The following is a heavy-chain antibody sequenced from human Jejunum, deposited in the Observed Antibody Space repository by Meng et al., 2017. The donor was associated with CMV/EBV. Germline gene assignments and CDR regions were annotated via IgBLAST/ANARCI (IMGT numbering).Heavy chain of an antibody. CDR2: TGTDGET. CDR1: GFTLNSYE. J-gene: IGHJ3*01. Sequence: LKIACAASGFTLNSYEMHWVRQPTGRGLEWVSGTGTDGETYYADSVKGRFTVSRENAKNSFYLQMNSLTAGDTALYFCVRGSLFSAWGQGTMVTVSS. CDR3: VRGSLFSA. D-gene: IGHD3-10*02. V-gene: IGHV3-13*01.